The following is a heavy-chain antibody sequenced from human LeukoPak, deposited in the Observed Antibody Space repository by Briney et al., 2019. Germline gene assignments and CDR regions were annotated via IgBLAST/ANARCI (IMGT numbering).Heavy chain of an antibody. Sequence: GGSLRLSCAASGFTFSSYEMKWVRQAPGKGVEWVSYISRSGSTIYYADSVKGRFTISRDNAKNSLYLQMNSLRAEDTAVYYCARGRHYYESSGYYFFIGVWGKGTTVTISS. J-gene: IGHJ6*03. CDR3: ARGRHYYESSGYYFFIGV. CDR1: GFTFSSYE. D-gene: IGHD3-22*01. CDR2: ISRSGSTI. V-gene: IGHV3-48*03.